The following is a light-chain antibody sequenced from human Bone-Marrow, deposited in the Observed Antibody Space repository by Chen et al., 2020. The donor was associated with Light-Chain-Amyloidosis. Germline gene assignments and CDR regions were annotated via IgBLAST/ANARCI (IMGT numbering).Light chain of an antibody. CDR2: RDT. CDR3: QSADSSGTYEVI. Sequence: SYELTQPPSVSVSPGQTARTTCAGDDLPTKSAYWSQQKPGQAPVLVIHRDTERPSGISERFSGSSSGTTATLTISGVQAEDEADYHCQSADSSGTYEVIFGGGTKLTVL. J-gene: IGLJ2*01. V-gene: IGLV3-25*03. CDR1: DLPTKS.